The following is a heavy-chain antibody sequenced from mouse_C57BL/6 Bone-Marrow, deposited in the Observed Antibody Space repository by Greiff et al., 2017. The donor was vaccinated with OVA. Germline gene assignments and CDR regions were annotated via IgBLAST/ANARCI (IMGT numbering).Heavy chain of an antibody. J-gene: IGHJ2*01. CDR1: GYSITSGYY. CDR2: ISYDGSN. V-gene: IGHV3-6*01. CDR3: ARGEKGFDY. Sequence: ESGPGLVKPSQSLSLTCSVTGYSITSGYYWNWIRQFPGNKLEWMGYISYDGSNNYNPSLKNRISITRDTSKNQFFLKLNSVTTEDTATYYCARGEKGFDYWGQGTTLTVSS.